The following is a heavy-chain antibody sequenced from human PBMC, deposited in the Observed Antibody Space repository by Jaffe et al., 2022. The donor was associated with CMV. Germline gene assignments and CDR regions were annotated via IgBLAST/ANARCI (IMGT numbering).Heavy chain of an antibody. D-gene: IGHD6-13*01. Sequence: QVQLVQSGAEVKKPGSSVKVSCKASGGTFSSYAISWVRQAPGQGLEWMGGIIPIFGTANYAQKFQGRVTITADESTSTAYMELSSLRSEDTAVYYCARADRRGQLVRGYYYYGMDVWGQGTTVTVSS. CDR1: GGTFSSYA. V-gene: IGHV1-69*01. CDR3: ARADRRGQLVRGYYYYGMDV. CDR2: IIPIFGTA. J-gene: IGHJ6*02.